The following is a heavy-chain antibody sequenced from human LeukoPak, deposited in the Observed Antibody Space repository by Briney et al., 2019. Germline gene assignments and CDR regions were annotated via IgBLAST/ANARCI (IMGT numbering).Heavy chain of an antibody. D-gene: IGHD3-22*01. CDR1: GFTFSSYW. Sequence: GGSLRLSCAASGFTFSSYWMHWVRQAPGKGLEWVSGINWNGGSTGYADSVKGRFTISRDNAKNSLYLQMNSLRAEDTALYYCAREEVYYDSSGYYYFDYWGQGTLVTVSS. CDR3: AREEVYYDSSGYYYFDY. CDR2: INWNGGST. J-gene: IGHJ4*02. V-gene: IGHV3-20*04.